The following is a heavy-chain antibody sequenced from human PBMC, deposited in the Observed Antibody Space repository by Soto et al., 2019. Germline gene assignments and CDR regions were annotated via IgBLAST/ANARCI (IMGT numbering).Heavy chain of an antibody. D-gene: IGHD6-13*01. Sequence: SETLSLTCTVSGGSISSSSYYWGWIRQPPGKGLEWIGSIYYSGSTYYNPSLKSRVTISVDTSKNQFSLKLSSVNAAYTAVYYCARWTSSSWYFDYWGQGTLVTVSS. V-gene: IGHV4-39*01. CDR1: GGSISSSSYY. CDR2: IYYSGST. J-gene: IGHJ4*02. CDR3: ARWTSSSWYFDY.